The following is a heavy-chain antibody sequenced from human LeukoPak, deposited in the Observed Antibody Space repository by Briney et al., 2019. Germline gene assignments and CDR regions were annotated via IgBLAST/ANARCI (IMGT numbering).Heavy chain of an antibody. V-gene: IGHV1-69*05. CDR3: ARDQSYYYDSSGPIFDY. J-gene: IGHJ4*02. Sequence: EASVKVSCKASGGTFSSYAISWVRQAPGQGLAWMGRIIPIFGTANYAQKFQGRVTITTDESTSTAYMELSSLRSEDTAVYYCARDQSYYYDSSGPIFDYWGQGTLVTVSS. D-gene: IGHD3-22*01. CDR2: IIPIFGTA. CDR1: GGTFSSYA.